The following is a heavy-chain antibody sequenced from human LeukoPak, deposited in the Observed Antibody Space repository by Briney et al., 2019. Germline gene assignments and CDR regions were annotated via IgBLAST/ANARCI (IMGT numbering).Heavy chain of an antibody. CDR1: GFTFSSYG. V-gene: IGHV3-33*01. D-gene: IGHD6-19*01. J-gene: IGHJ4*02. CDR3: ARDGSSGWYWVDY. CDR2: IWYDGSNK. Sequence: GGSLRLSCAASGFTFSSYGMHSVRQAPGKGLEWVAVIWYDGSNKYYADSVKGRFTISRDNSKNTLYLQMNSLRAEDTAVYYCARDGSSGWYWVDYWGQGTLVTVSS.